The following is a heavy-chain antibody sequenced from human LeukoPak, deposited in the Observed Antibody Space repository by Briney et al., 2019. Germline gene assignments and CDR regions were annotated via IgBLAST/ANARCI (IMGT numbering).Heavy chain of an antibody. V-gene: IGHV1-2*02. Sequence: ASVKVSRKASGYTFTGYYMHWVRQAPGQGLEWMGWINPNSGGTNYAQKFQGRVTMTEDTSTDTAYMELSSLRSEDTAVYYCATVVGGYGPGNYFDYWGQGTLVTVSS. D-gene: IGHD2-15*01. CDR1: GYTFTGYY. CDR2: INPNSGGT. J-gene: IGHJ4*02. CDR3: ATVVGGYGPGNYFDY.